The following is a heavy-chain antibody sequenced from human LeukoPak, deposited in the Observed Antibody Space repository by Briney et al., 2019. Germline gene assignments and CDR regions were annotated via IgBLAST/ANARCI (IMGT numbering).Heavy chain of an antibody. CDR3: ARARVPIAVAGLYYFDY. D-gene: IGHD6-19*01. J-gene: IGHJ4*02. V-gene: IGHV1-2*02. CDR2: IKPDSGSS. CDR1: GYPFTAYY. Sequence: ASVKVSCKASGYPFTAYYIHWLRQAPGQGPEWMGWIKPDSGSSHYAQKFQGRVTMTRDTSSNSAYMDLTRLKSDDTAVYYCARARVPIAVAGLYYFDYWGQGALVTVSS.